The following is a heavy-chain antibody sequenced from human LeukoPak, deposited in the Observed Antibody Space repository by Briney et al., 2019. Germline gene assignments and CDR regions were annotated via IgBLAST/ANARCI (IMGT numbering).Heavy chain of an antibody. V-gene: IGHV1-2*06. D-gene: IGHD1-26*01. CDR3: ARDLKRELGWFDP. J-gene: IGHJ5*02. CDR1: GYTFTGYY. CDR2: INPNSGGT. Sequence: GASVKVSCKASGYTFTGYYMHWVRQAPGQGLEWMGRINPNSGGTNYAQKFQGRVTMTRDTSISTAYMELSRLRSGDTAVYYCARDLKRELGWFDPWGQGTLVTVSS.